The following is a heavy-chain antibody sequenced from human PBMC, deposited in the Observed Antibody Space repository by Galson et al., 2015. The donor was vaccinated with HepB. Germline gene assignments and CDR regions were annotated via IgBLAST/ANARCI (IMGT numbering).Heavy chain of an antibody. CDR2: IGSKANSYAT. V-gene: IGHV3-73*01. CDR3: TRLGDLSGYSSL. Sequence: LRLFCAASGFTFSGSAIHWVRQASGRGLEWVGRIGSKANSYATAYAASVKGRFTISRDDSKNTAYMQMNSLKTEDTAVYYCTRLGDLSGYSSLWGQGTLVTVSS. CDR1: GFTFSGSA. D-gene: IGHD6-13*01. J-gene: IGHJ4*02.